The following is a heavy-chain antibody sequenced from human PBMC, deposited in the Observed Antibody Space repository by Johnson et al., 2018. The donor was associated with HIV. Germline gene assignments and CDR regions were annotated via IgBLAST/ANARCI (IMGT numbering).Heavy chain of an antibody. V-gene: IGHV3-13*01. CDR3: TTSRWDYGGSFDI. J-gene: IGHJ3*02. CDR1: GFTFSSYD. CDR2: IGTAGDT. Sequence: VQLVESGGGVVQPGRSLRLSCAASGFTFSSYDMHWVRQATGKGLEWVSAIGTAGDTYYPGSVKGRFTISRENAKNSLYLQMNSLKTEDTAVYYCTTSRWDYGGSFDIWGQGTMVTVSS. D-gene: IGHD4-23*01.